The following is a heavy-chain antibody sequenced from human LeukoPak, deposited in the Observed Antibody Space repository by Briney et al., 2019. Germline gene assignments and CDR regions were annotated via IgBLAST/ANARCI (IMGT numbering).Heavy chain of an antibody. V-gene: IGHV1-18*01. CDR3: AREKYRSGFDY. CDR2: ISGYNGDS. Sequence: ASVKVSCKASGYTFTNYGISWVRQAPGQGLEWMGWISGYNGDSYYVQKFQGRVTMTTDTSTTTAYMELMSLRSDDTAVYYCAREKYRSGFDYWGQGTPVTVSS. D-gene: IGHD5-12*01. J-gene: IGHJ4*02. CDR1: GYTFTNYG.